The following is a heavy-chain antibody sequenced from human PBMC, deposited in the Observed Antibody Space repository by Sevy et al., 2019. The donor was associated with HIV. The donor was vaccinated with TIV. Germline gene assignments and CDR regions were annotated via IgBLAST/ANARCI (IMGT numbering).Heavy chain of an antibody. CDR1: GGSINSDH. CDR2: VYYIGGT. Sequence: SETLSLTCTVSGGSINSDHWNWIRQPPGKGLEWIGYVYYIGGTNYNPSLNNRVTISVDRTKNQFSLNLTSVTAADTAVYYCARRNDFAIWGQGTMVTVSS. CDR3: ARRNDFAI. V-gene: IGHV4-59*12. J-gene: IGHJ3*02.